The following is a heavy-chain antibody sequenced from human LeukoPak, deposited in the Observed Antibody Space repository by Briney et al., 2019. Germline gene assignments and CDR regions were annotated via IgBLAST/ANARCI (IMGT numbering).Heavy chain of an antibody. CDR1: GGSFSGYY. Sequence: PSETLSLTCAVYGGSFSGYYWSWIRQPPGKGLEWIGEINHSGSTNYNPSLKSRVTISVDTSKNQFSLKLSSVTAADTAVYYCARGDSSPWYFDLWGRGTLVTVSS. J-gene: IGHJ2*01. V-gene: IGHV4-34*01. CDR3: ARGDSSPWYFDL. CDR2: INHSGST. D-gene: IGHD6-13*01.